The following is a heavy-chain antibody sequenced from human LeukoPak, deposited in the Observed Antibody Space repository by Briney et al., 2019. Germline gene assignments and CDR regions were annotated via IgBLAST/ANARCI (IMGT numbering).Heavy chain of an antibody. CDR1: GYTFTSYD. CDR3: ARAFGREPSTDY. J-gene: IGHJ4*02. CDR2: MNPNSGNT. D-gene: IGHD3-3*01. Sequence: ASVKVSCKASGYTFTSYDINWVRQATGQGLEWMGWMNPNSGNTGYAQKFQGRVTMTRNTSISTAYMELSSLRSEDTAVYYCARAFGREPSTDYWGQGTLVTVSS. V-gene: IGHV1-8*01.